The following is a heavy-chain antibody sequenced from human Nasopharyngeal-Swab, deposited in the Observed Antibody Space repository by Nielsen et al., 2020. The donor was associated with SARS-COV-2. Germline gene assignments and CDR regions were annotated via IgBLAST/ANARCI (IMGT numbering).Heavy chain of an antibody. CDR3: ARDRSNWGSYYYYYGMDV. D-gene: IGHD7-27*01. V-gene: IGHV3-21*01. J-gene: IGHJ6*02. Sequence: GESLKISCAASGFTFNSYSMNWVRQAPGKGLEWVSSISSSSSYIYYADSVKGRFTISRGNAKNSLYLQMNSLRAEDTAVYYCARDRSNWGSYYYYYGMDVWGQGTTVTVSS. CDR2: ISSSSSYI. CDR1: GFTFNSYS.